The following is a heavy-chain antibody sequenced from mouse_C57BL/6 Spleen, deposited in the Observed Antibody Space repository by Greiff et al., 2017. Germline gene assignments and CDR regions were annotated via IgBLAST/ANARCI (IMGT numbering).Heavy chain of an antibody. CDR3: AREDDYEGFAY. D-gene: IGHD2-4*01. J-gene: IGHJ3*01. V-gene: IGHV5-4*01. CDR2: ISDGGSYT. Sequence: EVKVVESGGGLVKPGGSLKLSCAASGFTFSSYAMTWVRQTPEKRLEWVATISDGGSYTYYPDNVKGRFTISRDNAKNNLYLQMSHLKSEDTAMYYCAREDDYEGFAYWGQGTLVTVSA. CDR1: GFTFSSYA.